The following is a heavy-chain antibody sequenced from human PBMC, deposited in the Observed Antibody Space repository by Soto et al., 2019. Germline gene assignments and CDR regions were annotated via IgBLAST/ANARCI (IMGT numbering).Heavy chain of an antibody. Sequence: SETLSLTCTVSGGSISSYYWSWIRQPPGKGLEWIGYIYYSGSTNYNPSLKSRVTISVDTSKNQFSLKLSSVTAADTAVYYCARADYDFWSGYFDYWGQGTLVTVSS. V-gene: IGHV4-59*01. J-gene: IGHJ4*02. CDR2: IYYSGST. CDR1: GGSISSYY. D-gene: IGHD3-3*01. CDR3: ARADYDFWSGYFDY.